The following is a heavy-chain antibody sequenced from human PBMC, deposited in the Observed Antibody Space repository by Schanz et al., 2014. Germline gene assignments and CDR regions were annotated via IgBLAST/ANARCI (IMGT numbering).Heavy chain of an antibody. CDR2: ISTSGTYM. CDR1: GFTFSTSA. D-gene: IGHD5-18*01. Sequence: EVQLLESGGGLVQPGGSLRLSCAASGFTFSTSAMSWVRQAPGRGLEWVSSISTSGTYMNIADSLKGRLTISRDDAKKSMYLQMNNLRAEDTAVYYCVRVSFADPRLYRGMDRDIDYWGQGTLVTVSS. J-gene: IGHJ4*02. V-gene: IGHV3-21*01. CDR3: VRVSFADPRLYRGMDRDIDY.